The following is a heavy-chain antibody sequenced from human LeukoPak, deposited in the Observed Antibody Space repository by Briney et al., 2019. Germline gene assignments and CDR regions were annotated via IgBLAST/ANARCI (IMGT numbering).Heavy chain of an antibody. Sequence: GGSLRPSCAASGFTFSDYYMSWIRQAPGKGLEWVSYISSSGSTIYYADSVKGRFTISRDNAKNSLYLQMNSLRAEDTAVYYCARDGTQRYYDFWSGYSGYYYGMDVWGQGTTVTVSS. D-gene: IGHD3-3*01. J-gene: IGHJ6*02. CDR3: ARDGTQRYYDFWSGYSGYYYGMDV. CDR1: GFTFSDYY. CDR2: ISSSGSTI. V-gene: IGHV3-11*01.